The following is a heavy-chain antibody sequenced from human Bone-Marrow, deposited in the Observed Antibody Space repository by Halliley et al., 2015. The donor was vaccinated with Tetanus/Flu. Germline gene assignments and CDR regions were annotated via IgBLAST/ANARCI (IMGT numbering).Heavy chain of an antibody. CDR2: IYYSGST. V-gene: IGHV4-59*01. Sequence: TLSLTCTVSSGSINNYYWSWIRQPPGKGLEWIGAIYYSGSTNYNPSLKSRVTISVDTSKNQFSLKLSSVTAADAAVYYCARDYYNPSGFYGYWYFDLWGRGTLVTVSS. D-gene: IGHD3-22*01. CDR3: ARDYYNPSGFYGYWYFDL. J-gene: IGHJ2*01. CDR1: SGSINNYY.